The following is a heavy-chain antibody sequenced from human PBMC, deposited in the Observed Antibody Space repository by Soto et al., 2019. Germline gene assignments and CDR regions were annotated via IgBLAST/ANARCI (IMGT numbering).Heavy chain of an antibody. CDR3: AKDPSYYDSSGYYPLDD. J-gene: IGHJ4*02. CDR1: GFTFSSYG. Sequence: PGGSLRLSCAASGFTFSSYGMHWVRQAPGKGLEWVAVISYDGSNKYYADSVKGRFTISRDNSKNTLYLQMNSLRAEDTAVYYCAKDPSYYDSSGYYPLDDWGQGTLVTVSS. D-gene: IGHD3-22*01. CDR2: ISYDGSNK. V-gene: IGHV3-30*18.